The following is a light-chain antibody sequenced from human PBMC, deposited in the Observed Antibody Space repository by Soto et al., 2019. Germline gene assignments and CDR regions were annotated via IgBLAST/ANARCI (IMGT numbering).Light chain of an antibody. CDR3: QQRRNWPPLT. V-gene: IGKV3-11*01. CDR2: HAS. J-gene: IGKJ4*01. Sequence: ETVLTQSPATLSLSPGETATFSCRASEYVDIYLAWYQQKPGQAPRLLIYHASNRATGIPARFSGSGSGTDFTLTISSLEPEDSAVYYCQQRRNWPPLTFGGGTRVEIK. CDR1: EYVDIY.